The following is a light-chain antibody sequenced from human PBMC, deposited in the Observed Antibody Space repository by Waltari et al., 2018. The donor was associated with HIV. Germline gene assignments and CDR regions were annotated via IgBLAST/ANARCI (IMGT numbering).Light chain of an antibody. V-gene: IGLV3-25*03. CDR1: ALPQQY. J-gene: IGLJ3*02. CDR3: QSADSNASLWV. CDR2: KNN. Sequence: SYELTQPPSVSVSPGQTARITCSGDALPQQYGSWYQQRPGQAPLLIIYKNNERPSGIPERFFGFRSGTTVTLTIIGVQAQDEADYHCQSADSNASLWVFGGGTKLTVL.